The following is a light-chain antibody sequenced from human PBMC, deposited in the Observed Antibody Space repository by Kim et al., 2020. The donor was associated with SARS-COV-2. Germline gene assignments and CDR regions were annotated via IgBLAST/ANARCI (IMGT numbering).Light chain of an antibody. Sequence: QSVLTQPPSASGTPGQRVTISCSGSSSTIGGNDVNWYRQLPGTAPNLLIYDNNRRPSGVTDRFSGSKSGTSASLAISGHQSEDEADYYCASWDDSINGPVFGGGTQLTVL. V-gene: IGLV1-44*01. J-gene: IGLJ3*02. CDR2: DNN. CDR3: ASWDDSINGPV. CDR1: SSTIGGND.